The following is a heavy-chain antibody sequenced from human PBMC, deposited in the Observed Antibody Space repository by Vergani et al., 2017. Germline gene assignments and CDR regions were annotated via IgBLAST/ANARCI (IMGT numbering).Heavy chain of an antibody. CDR3: ARGASGYAGVVYYYDYYYMDV. Sequence: QVQLQESGPGLVKPSETLSLTCTVSGGSISSYYWSWIRQPPGKGLEWIGYIYYSGSTNYNPSLKSRVTISVDTSTNQFSLKLSSVTAADTAVYYCARGASGYAGVVYYYDYYYMDVWGKGP. D-gene: IGHD5-12*01. CDR2: IYYSGST. V-gene: IGHV4-59*01. J-gene: IGHJ6*03. CDR1: GGSISSYY.